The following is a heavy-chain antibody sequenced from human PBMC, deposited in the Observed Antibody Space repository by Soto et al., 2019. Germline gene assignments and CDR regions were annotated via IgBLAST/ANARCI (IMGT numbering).Heavy chain of an antibody. CDR1: GGSISSYY. J-gene: IGHJ3*02. CDR2: IYYSGST. V-gene: IGHV4-59*01. CDR3: AEYSGYDSYAFDI. D-gene: IGHD5-12*01. Sequence: SETLSLTCTVSGGSISSYYWSWIRQPPGKGLEWIGYIYYSGSTNYNPSLKSRVTISVDTSKNQFSLKLSSVTAADTAVYYCAEYSGYDSYAFDIWGQGTMVTVSS.